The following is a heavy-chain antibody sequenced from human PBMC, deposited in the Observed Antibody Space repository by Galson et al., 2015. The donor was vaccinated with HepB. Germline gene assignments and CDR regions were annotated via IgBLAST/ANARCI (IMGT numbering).Heavy chain of an antibody. Sequence: QSGAEVKKPGDSLKISCKASGYTFTNYWIGWERQMPGKGLEWMGIVYPGDSGTQYSPSFQGQVTISADKSISTAYLQWSSLKASDTAMYYCARQTTDTAMADFDYWGQGTLATVSS. J-gene: IGHJ4*01. CDR1: GYTFTNYW. D-gene: IGHD5-18*01. V-gene: IGHV5-51*01. CDR2: VYPGDSGT. CDR3: ARQTTDTAMADFDY.